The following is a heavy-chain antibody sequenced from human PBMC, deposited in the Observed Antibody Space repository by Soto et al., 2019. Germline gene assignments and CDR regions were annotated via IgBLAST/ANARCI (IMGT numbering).Heavy chain of an antibody. V-gene: IGHV3-23*01. Sequence: EVQLLESGGGLVHPGGSLRLSCTASGFTFSIYAMSWVRQAPGKGLEWVSTIGGGGGGTSYADYVRGRFTISRDNSRNTRYLQMNSLRPEDTAVYYCAKDAPGSGWLSDYWGKGTLVTVSS. J-gene: IGHJ4*02. D-gene: IGHD3-22*01. CDR3: AKDAPGSGWLSDY. CDR1: GFTFSIYA. CDR2: IGGGGGGT.